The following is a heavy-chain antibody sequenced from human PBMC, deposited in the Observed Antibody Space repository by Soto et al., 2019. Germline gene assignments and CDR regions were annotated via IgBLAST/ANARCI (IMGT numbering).Heavy chain of an antibody. Sequence: EVQLVASGGGLVQPGGSLRLSCAASGFTFSSYWMHWVRQAPGKGLVWVSHINSDGSSTRYADSVKGRFTISRDNAKNTLYLQMNSLRAEDTAVYYCARVGKGYQHDAFDIWGQGTMVTVSS. J-gene: IGHJ3*02. CDR2: INSDGSST. CDR1: GFTFSSYW. CDR3: ARVGKGYQHDAFDI. D-gene: IGHD2-2*01. V-gene: IGHV3-74*01.